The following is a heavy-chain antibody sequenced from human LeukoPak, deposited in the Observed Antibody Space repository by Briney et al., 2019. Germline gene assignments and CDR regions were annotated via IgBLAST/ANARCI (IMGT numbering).Heavy chain of an antibody. Sequence: ASVKVSCKTSGYTFTSFAISWVRQAPGQGLEWMGWTSPYNGNTKYTEKVQGRVTMTTVTSTDTAYMELTSLRSDDTAVYYCARDRALAGTPDYWGQGTLVTVAS. CDR2: TSPYNGNT. V-gene: IGHV1-18*01. CDR3: ARDRALAGTPDY. D-gene: IGHD6-19*01. J-gene: IGHJ4*02. CDR1: GYTFTSFA.